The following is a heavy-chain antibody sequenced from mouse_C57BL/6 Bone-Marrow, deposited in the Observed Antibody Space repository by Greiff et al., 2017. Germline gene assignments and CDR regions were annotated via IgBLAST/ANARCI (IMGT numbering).Heavy chain of an antibody. D-gene: IGHD1-1*02. Sequence: EVKLQESGAELVRPGASVKLSCTASGFNIKDDYMHWVKQRPEQGLEWIGWIDPENGDTEYASKFQGKATITADTSSNTAYLQLSSLTSEDTAVYYWTKGGLWPFDYWGQGTTLTVSS. V-gene: IGHV14-4*01. CDR3: TKGGLWPFDY. CDR2: IDPENGDT. CDR1: GFNIKDDY. J-gene: IGHJ2*01.